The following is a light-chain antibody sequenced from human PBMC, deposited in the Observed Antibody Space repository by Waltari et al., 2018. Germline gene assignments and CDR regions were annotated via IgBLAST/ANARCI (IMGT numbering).Light chain of an antibody. CDR1: SADIGGSDH. CDR3: SSYTTSSRV. Sequence: QSALTQPASVSGTPGQSITISCTGTSADIGGSDHVSWYQQYPGKAPRLILYEVTNRPSDVSYRFAGSKSGNMASLTISGLQADDEADYYCSSYTTSSRVFGGGTKVTVL. CDR2: EVT. V-gene: IGLV2-14*01. J-gene: IGLJ2*01.